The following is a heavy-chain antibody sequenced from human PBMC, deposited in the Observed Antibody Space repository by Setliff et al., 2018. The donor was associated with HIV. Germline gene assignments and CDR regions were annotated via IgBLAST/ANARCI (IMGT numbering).Heavy chain of an antibody. CDR3: ARWGSGSYERVFDY. J-gene: IGHJ4*02. D-gene: IGHD1-26*01. Sequence: PGGSLRLSCAASGFRFRSYWMSWVRQAPGKGLESVANVKQDGTETLYVDSVKGRFTNSRDNANNLVNLQMNSMRVEDTAVYFCARWGSGSYERVFDYWGQGMLVTVSS. CDR2: VKQDGTET. V-gene: IGHV3-7*01. CDR1: GFRFRSYW.